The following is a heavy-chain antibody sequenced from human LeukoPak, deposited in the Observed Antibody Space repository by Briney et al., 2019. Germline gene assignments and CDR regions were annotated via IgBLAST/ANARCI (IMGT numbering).Heavy chain of an antibody. J-gene: IGHJ2*01. D-gene: IGHD5-24*01. CDR3: ASPDCDKMASHPYDL. CDR1: GYSISSGNY. CDR2: IYHGGST. V-gene: IGHV4-38-2*02. Sequence: PSETLSLTCTVSGYSISSGNYWGWIRQPPGKGLEWIGNIYHGGSTHYNPSLKSRVTISVDTSKNHFSLKLTSVTAADTAVYYCASPDCDKMASHPYDLWGRGTLVTVSS.